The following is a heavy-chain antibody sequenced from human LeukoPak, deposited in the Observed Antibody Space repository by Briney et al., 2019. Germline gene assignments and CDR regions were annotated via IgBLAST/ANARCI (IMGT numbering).Heavy chain of an antibody. V-gene: IGHV3-15*01. CDR1: GFTFSKAW. CDR3: TTIPPGYWRRDYYYFMDV. Sequence: PGGSLRLSCAASGFTFSKAWMRWVRQAPGKGLEWVGRIKSKPDGGTTDYAAPVKGRFTISRDDSKNTLYLQMNSLKIEDTGVYYCTTIPPGYWRRDYYYFMDVWGKGTTVTISS. CDR2: IKSKPDGGTT. J-gene: IGHJ6*03. D-gene: IGHD2-8*02.